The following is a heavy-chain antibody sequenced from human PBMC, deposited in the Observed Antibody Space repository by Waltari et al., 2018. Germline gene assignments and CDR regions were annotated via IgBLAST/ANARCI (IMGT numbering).Heavy chain of an antibody. V-gene: IGHV3-7*01. D-gene: IGHD6-19*01. CDR1: GFTFSRYW. Sequence: EVQLVESGGGLVQPGGSLRLSCAASGFTFSRYWMSWVRQAPGKGLEWVANIKQDGSEKYSVDSVKGRFTISRDNAKNSLSLQMNSLRAEDTALYFCARLYNTGWYGIDYWGQGTLVTVSS. J-gene: IGHJ4*02. CDR2: IKQDGSEK. CDR3: ARLYNTGWYGIDY.